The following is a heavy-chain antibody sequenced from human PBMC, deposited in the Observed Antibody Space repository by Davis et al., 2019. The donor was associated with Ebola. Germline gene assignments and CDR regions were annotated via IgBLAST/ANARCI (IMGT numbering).Heavy chain of an antibody. CDR2: IIATNGNR. D-gene: IGHD3-3*02. CDR1: GFTFSSYD. V-gene: IGHV3-23*01. Sequence: PGGSLRLSCVASGFTFSSYDMTWVRQAPGEGLEWVSTIIATNGNRYYADSVKGRFTISRDNSENTLYLQMSSLRADDTAIYYCTRPSNDFDSWGQGSLVIVPS. CDR3: TRPSNDFDS. J-gene: IGHJ4*02.